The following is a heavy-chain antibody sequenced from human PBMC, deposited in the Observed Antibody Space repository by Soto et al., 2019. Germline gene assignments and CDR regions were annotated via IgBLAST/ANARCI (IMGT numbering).Heavy chain of an antibody. D-gene: IGHD3-3*01. J-gene: IGHJ6*03. V-gene: IGHV1-8*01. CDR1: GYTFTSYD. CDR2: MNPNSGNT. Sequence: GASVKVSCKASGYTFTSYDINWVRQATGQGLEWMGWMNPNSGNTGYAQKFQGRVTMTRNTSISTAYMELGSLRSEDTAVYYCARVGKYDFWSGYYYANYYMDVWGKGTTVTVSS. CDR3: ARVGKYDFWSGYYYANYYMDV.